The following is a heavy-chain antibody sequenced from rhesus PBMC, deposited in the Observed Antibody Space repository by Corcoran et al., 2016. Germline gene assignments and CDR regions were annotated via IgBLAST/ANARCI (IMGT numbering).Heavy chain of an antibody. J-gene: IGHJ4*01. D-gene: IGHD6-31*01. Sequence: QVQLQESGPGVVKPSETLSLTCAVSGGSISDSYRWSWIRQPPGKGLVWIGYIYGSSTSTNYNPSLKSRVTISKDPSKNQFSLKLSSVTAADTAVYYCARIYSSGPDYWGQGVLVTVSS. V-gene: IGHV4S10*01. CDR3: ARIYSSGPDY. CDR2: IYGSSTST. CDR1: GGSISDSYR.